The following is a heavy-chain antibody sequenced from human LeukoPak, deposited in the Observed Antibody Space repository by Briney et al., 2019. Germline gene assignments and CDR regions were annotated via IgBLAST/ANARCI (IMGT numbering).Heavy chain of an antibody. CDR3: AKDLSGSGRLLNVDY. CDR1: GFTFSSYS. Sequence: GGSLRLSCAASGFTFSSYSMNWVRQAPGKGLEWVSAISGSGGSTYYADSVKGRFTISRDNSKNTLYLQMNSLRAEDTAVYYCAKDLSGSGRLLNVDYWGQGTLVTVSS. V-gene: IGHV3-23*01. CDR2: ISGSGGST. D-gene: IGHD2-15*01. J-gene: IGHJ4*02.